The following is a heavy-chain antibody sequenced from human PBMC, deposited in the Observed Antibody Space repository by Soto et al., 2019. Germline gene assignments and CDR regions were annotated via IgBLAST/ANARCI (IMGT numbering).Heavy chain of an antibody. V-gene: IGHV1-69*13. Sequence: SVKVSCKASGDTFSTYTITWMRQAPGQGLEWMGGIIPRSATSNYAQKFQGRVTITADESTNTAYMELSSLRSEDTAVYNCTGEVFLLVPTTVNPDNYYSAMDVWGKGTTVTFSS. D-gene: IGHD3-10*01. CDR3: TGEVFLLVPTTVNPDNYYSAMDV. J-gene: IGHJ6*04. CDR1: GDTFSTYT. CDR2: IIPRSATS.